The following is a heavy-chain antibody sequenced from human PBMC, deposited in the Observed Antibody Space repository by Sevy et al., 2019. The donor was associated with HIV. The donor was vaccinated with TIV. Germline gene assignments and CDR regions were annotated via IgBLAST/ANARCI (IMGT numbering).Heavy chain of an antibody. D-gene: IGHD2-8*01. CDR1: GYTFTSYY. J-gene: IGHJ6*02. CDR2: INPSGGST. CDR3: ARDLIVLTLYYYYGMDV. V-gene: IGHV1-46*01. Sequence: ASVKVSCKASGYTFTSYYMHWVRQAAGQGLEWMGIINPSGGSTSYAQKFQGRVTMTRDTSTSTVYMELSSLRSEDTAVYYCARDLIVLTLYYYYGMDVWGQGTTVTVSS.